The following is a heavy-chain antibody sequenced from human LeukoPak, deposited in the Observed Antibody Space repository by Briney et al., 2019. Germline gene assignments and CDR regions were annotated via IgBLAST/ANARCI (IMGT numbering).Heavy chain of an antibody. Sequence: ASVKVSCKASGYTFTGYYMHWVRQAPGQGLEWMGWINPNSGGTNYAQKFQGRVTMTRDTSISTAYMELSRLRSDDTAVYHCARDRYYDSSGYSDFDYWGQGTLVTVSS. CDR2: INPNSGGT. CDR1: GYTFTGYY. D-gene: IGHD3-22*01. J-gene: IGHJ4*02. CDR3: ARDRYYDSSGYSDFDY. V-gene: IGHV1-2*02.